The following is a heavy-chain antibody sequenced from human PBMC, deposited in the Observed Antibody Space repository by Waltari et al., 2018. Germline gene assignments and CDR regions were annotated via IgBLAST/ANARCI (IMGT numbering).Heavy chain of an antibody. D-gene: IGHD6-6*01. J-gene: IGHJ3*02. CDR3: ASEAAPLGAFDI. CDR2: ISSSSRYI. Sequence: EVQLVESGGGLVKPGGSLRLSCAASGFTFSSYSMNWVRQAPGKGLEWGSAISSSSRYIYYADSVKGRFTISRDNAKNSLYLQMNSLRAEDTAVYYCASEAAPLGAFDIWGQGTMVTVSS. V-gene: IGHV3-21*01. CDR1: GFTFSSYS.